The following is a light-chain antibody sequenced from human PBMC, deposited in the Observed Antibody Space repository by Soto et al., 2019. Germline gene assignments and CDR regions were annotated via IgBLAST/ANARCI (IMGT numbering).Light chain of an antibody. CDR1: QTISSW. J-gene: IGKJ1*01. Sequence: DIQMTQSPSTLSGSVGDRVTITCRASQTISSWLAWYQQKPGKAPKLLIYKASTLKSGVPSRFSGSGSGTEFTLTITSLHPDAFATYSCQHYNSYSEAFGQGTKVDIK. CDR3: QHYNSYSEA. CDR2: KAS. V-gene: IGKV1-5*03.